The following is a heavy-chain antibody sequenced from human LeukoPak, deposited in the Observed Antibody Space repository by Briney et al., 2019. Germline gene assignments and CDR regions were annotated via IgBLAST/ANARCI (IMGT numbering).Heavy chain of an antibody. CDR2: ISYDGSNK. CDR3: ARSSGSYFSDSPDDY. V-gene: IGHV3-30*04. J-gene: IGHJ4*02. CDR1: GFTFSSYA. D-gene: IGHD1-26*01. Sequence: GRSLRLSCAASGFTFSSYAMHWVRQAPGKGLEWVAVISYDGSNKYYADSVKGRFTISRDNSKNTLYLQMNSLRAEDTAVYYCARSSGSYFSDSPDDYWGQGTLATVSS.